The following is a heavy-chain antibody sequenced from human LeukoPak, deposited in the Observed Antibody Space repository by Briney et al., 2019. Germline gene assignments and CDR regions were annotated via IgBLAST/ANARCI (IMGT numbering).Heavy chain of an antibody. D-gene: IGHD2/OR15-2a*01. Sequence: SETLSLTCTVSGGSISSYYWSWIRQPPGKGLEWIGYIYYSGSTNYNPSLKSRVTISVDTSKNQFSLKLSSVTAADTAVYYCARGTTSYYYYMDVWGKGTTVTVSS. CDR1: GGSISSYY. CDR2: IYYSGST. CDR3: ARGTTSYYYYMDV. V-gene: IGHV4-59*01. J-gene: IGHJ6*03.